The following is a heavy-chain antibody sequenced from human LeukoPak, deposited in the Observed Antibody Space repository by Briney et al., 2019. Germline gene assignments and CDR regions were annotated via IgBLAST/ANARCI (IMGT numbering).Heavy chain of an antibody. J-gene: IGHJ6*02. Sequence: ASVKVSCKASGYTFTGYYMQWVRQAPGQGLEWMGWINPNSGGTNYAQKFQGRVTMTRDTSISTAYMELSRLRSDDTAVYYCAREDIVLINYYYGMDVWGQGTTVTVSS. CDR1: GYTFTGYY. V-gene: IGHV1-2*02. CDR2: INPNSGGT. CDR3: AREDIVLINYYYGMDV. D-gene: IGHD2-8*01.